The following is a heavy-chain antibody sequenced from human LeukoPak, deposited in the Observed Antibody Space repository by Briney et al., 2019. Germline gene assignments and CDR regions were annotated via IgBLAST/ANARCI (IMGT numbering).Heavy chain of an antibody. CDR2: IYSGGST. V-gene: IGHV3-66*04. Sequence: GGSLRLSCAASGFTFSDYYMSWVRQAPGKGLEWVSVIYSGGSTYYADSVKGRFTISRDNSKNTLYLQMNSLRAEDTAVYYCAGQTGTTYRDAFDIWGQGTMVTVSS. D-gene: IGHD1-1*01. J-gene: IGHJ3*02. CDR1: GFTFSDYY. CDR3: AGQTGTTYRDAFDI.